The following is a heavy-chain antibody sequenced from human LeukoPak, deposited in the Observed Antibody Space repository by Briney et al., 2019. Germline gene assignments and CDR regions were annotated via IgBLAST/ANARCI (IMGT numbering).Heavy chain of an antibody. CDR2: INQDGGEK. J-gene: IGHJ4*02. D-gene: IGHD2-2*01. CDR1: GFTFSSYW. CDR3: AAGRNCPTCYLPDY. V-gene: IGHV3-7*01. Sequence: GGSLRLSCAASGFTFSSYWMSWVRQAPGKGLEWVANINQDGGEKYYVDSVKGRFTISRDNAKNSLYLQMNSLRVEDTAVYYCAAGRNCPTCYLPDYWGRGTQVTVFS.